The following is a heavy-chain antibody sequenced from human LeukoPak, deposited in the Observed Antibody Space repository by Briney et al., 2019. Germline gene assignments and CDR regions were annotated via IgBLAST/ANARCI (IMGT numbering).Heavy chain of an antibody. D-gene: IGHD5-18*01. CDR3: ARSWGGIQLWLGAFDI. V-gene: IGHV3-30*04. J-gene: IGHJ3*02. CDR2: ISYDGSNK. Sequence: GGSLRLSCAASGFTFSSYAMHWVRQAPGKGLEWVAVISYDGSNKYYADSVKGRFTISRDNSMNTLYLQMNSLRAEDTAVYYCARSWGGIQLWLGAFDIWGQGTMVTVSS. CDR1: GFTFSSYA.